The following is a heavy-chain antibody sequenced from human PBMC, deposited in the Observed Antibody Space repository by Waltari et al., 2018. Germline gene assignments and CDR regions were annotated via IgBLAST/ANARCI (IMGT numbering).Heavy chain of an antibody. D-gene: IGHD6-19*01. CDR3: ARGHGSGWYGGSIY. V-gene: IGHV1-8*01. CDR2: MNPTSGNT. CDR1: GYTFTSYD. J-gene: IGHJ4*02. Sequence: QVQLVQSGAEVKKPGASVKVSCKAAGYTFTSYDNNWVRKATGQGLEWMGWMNPTSGNTGYAQKFQGRVTMTRHTSISTAYMELSSLRSEDTAVYYCARGHGSGWYGGSIYWGQGTLVTVSS.